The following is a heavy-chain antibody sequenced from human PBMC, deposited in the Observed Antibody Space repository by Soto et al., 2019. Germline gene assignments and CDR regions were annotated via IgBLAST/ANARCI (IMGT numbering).Heavy chain of an antibody. D-gene: IGHD6-13*01. CDR1: RLTFSTYA. CDR2: ISGSGGST. CDR3: ARDWYSRCWDDSSWGLYFDY. Sequence: GGSLRFSCAASRLTFSTYAMNWVRQAPGQGLEWVSTISGSGGSTFYADSVKGRFTISRDNSNNTLYMQMNSLTAEDTAVYYCARDWYSRCWDDSSWGLYFDYCGQGYPVTVS. V-gene: IGHV3-23*01. J-gene: IGHJ4*02.